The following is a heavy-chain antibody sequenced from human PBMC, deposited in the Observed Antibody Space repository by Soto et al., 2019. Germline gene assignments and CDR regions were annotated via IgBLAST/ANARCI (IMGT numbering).Heavy chain of an antibody. CDR3: ARPTHFVLIEV. Sequence: PSETLSLTCTVSVVSISSSRYYCGWIRQPPWKGLEWIGSIYYSGSTYYNPSLKSRVTISVDTSKNQFSLKLSSVTAADTAVYYCARPTHFVLIEVRGHGTTV. D-gene: IGHD2-8*01. J-gene: IGHJ6*02. CDR2: IYYSGST. V-gene: IGHV4-39*01. CDR1: VVSISSSRYY.